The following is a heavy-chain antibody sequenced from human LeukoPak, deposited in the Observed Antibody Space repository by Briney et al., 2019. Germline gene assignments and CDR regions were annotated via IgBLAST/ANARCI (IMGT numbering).Heavy chain of an antibody. CDR2: ISYDGSNK. Sequence: PGGSLRLSCAASGFTFSSYGVHWVRQAPGKGLEWVAVISYDGSNKYYADSVKGRFTISRDNSKNTLYLQMNSLRAEDTAVYYCAGYNNFDYWGQGTLVTVSS. CDR3: AGYNNFDY. D-gene: IGHD6-25*01. V-gene: IGHV3-30*03. J-gene: IGHJ4*02. CDR1: GFTFSSYG.